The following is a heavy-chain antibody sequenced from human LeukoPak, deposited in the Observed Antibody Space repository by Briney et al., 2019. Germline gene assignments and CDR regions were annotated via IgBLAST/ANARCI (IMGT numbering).Heavy chain of an antibody. V-gene: IGHV1-2*02. CDR1: GCTFTGYY. CDR2: INPNSGGT. D-gene: IGHD1-1*01. Sequence: ASVKVSCTASGCTFTGYYMHWVRQAPGQGLEWMGWINPNSGGTNYAQKFQGRVTMTRDTSISTAYMELSRLRSDDTAVYYCASAANWNRYAGYWGQGTLVTVSS. J-gene: IGHJ4*02. CDR3: ASAANWNRYAGY.